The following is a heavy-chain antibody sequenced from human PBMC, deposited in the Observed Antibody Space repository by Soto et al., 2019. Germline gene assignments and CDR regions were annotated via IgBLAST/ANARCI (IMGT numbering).Heavy chain of an antibody. J-gene: IGHJ6*02. CDR3: AMLVGATTYYYNYGMDV. D-gene: IGHD1-26*01. V-gene: IGHV1-69*13. CDR1: GGTFSSYA. CDR2: IIPIFGTA. Sequence: SVKVSCKASGGTFSSYAISWVRQAPGQGLEWMGGIIPIFGTANYAQKFQGRVTITADESTSTAYMELSSLRSEDTAVYYCAMLVGATTYYYNYGMDVWGQGTTVTVSS.